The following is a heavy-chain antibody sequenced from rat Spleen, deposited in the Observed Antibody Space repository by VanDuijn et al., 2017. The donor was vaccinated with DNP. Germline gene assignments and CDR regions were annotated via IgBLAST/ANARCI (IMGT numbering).Heavy chain of an antibody. CDR1: GFSLTSYG. CDR3: ARGVYYYSATYWYFDF. V-gene: IGHV5-46*01. D-gene: IGHD1-1*01. J-gene: IGHJ1*01. Sequence: VQLKESGPGLVQPSQTLSLTCTVSGFSLTSYGVSWVRQPPGKGLEWVATISTSGSRTYYPDSVKGRFTISRDNAKSSLYLQMNSLKSEDTATYYCARGVYYYSATYWYFDFWGPGTMVTVSS. CDR2: ISTSGSRT.